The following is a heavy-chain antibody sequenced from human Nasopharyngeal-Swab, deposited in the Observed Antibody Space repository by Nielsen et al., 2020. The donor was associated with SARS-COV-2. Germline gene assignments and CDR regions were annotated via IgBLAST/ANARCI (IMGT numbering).Heavy chain of an antibody. D-gene: IGHD3-22*01. CDR1: GGSFSGYS. V-gene: IGHV4-34*01. Sequence: SETLSLTCAVYGGSFSGYSWSWIRQPPGKGLEWIGEINHSGTTSYNPSLKSRVTISSDTSKNQFSLKLSSVTAADTAVYYCARGHRSISMIVVVIATAHFYFDSWGRGTLVTVTS. J-gene: IGHJ4*02. CDR3: ARGHRSISMIVVVIATAHFYFDS. CDR2: INHSGTT.